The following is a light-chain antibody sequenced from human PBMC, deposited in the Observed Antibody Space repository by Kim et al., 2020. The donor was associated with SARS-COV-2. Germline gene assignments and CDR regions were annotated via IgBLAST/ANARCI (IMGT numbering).Light chain of an antibody. V-gene: IGKV1-9*01. CDR1: QGIGRF. CDR3: QQLNDYPIT. J-gene: IGKJ5*01. Sequence: ASVGDRVTITCRASQGIGRFLAWYQQKPGKAPKLLIYAASSLQSGVPSRFSGSGSGTEFTLTISSLQAGDFATYYCQQLNDYPITFGQGTRLEIK. CDR2: AAS.